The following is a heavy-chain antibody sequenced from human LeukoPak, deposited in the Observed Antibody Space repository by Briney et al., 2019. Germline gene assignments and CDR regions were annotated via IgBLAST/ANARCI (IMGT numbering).Heavy chain of an antibody. J-gene: IGHJ5*02. CDR1: GFTFSTCS. CDR2: ISGSSYHI. Sequence: GGSLRLSCAASGFTFSTCSMKWVRQAPGKALEWVSSISGSSYHIYYADSVKGRFTISRDNAKNSLYLQMNSLRAEDTAVYYCARVIAVAGTNWFDPWGQGTLVTVSS. CDR3: ARVIAVAGTNWFDP. V-gene: IGHV3-21*04. D-gene: IGHD6-19*01.